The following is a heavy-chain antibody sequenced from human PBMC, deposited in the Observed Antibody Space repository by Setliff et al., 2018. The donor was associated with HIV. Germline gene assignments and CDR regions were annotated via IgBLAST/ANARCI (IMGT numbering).Heavy chain of an antibody. CDR3: ARHSITLVVGVPERDDAFDI. CDR1: GGSISSSGYY. V-gene: IGHV4-39*01. D-gene: IGHD3-22*01. J-gene: IGHJ3*02. CDR2: MYYRGST. Sequence: SETLSLTCTVSGGSISSSGYYWGWIRQPPGKGLEWIGNMYYRGSTYYNPSLKSRVIISVDTSKNQFSLKLSSVTAADTAVYYCARHSITLVVGVPERDDAFDIWGQGTMVTV.